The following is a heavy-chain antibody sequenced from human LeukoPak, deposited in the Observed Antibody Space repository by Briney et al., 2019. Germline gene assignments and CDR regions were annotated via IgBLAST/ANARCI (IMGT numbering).Heavy chain of an antibody. D-gene: IGHD2-2*01. CDR2: IIPILGIA. V-gene: IGHV1-69*04. CDR1: GYTFTGYY. Sequence: SVKVSCKASGYTFTGYYMHWVRQAPGQGLEWMGRIIPILGIANYAQKFQGRVTITADKSTSTAYMELSSLRSEDTAVYYCARVGIVVVPAAFDIWGQGTMVTVSS. CDR3: ARVGIVVVPAAFDI. J-gene: IGHJ3*02.